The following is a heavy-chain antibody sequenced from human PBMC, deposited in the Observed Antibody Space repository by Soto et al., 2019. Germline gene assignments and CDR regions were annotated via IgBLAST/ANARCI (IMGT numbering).Heavy chain of an antibody. CDR3: ARSSGWYALDI. J-gene: IGHJ3*02. V-gene: IGHV1-3*01. Sequence: QVQLVQSGAEVKKPGASVKVSCKTYGYTFASFAVHWVRQSPVQRLEWMGWVNGGNGNTRYSQKFQGRVTLTRDTSATTAYMELSSLRSEDTAVYYCARSSGWYALDIWGQGTMVTVSS. CDR2: VNGGNGNT. D-gene: IGHD6-19*01. CDR1: GYTFASFA.